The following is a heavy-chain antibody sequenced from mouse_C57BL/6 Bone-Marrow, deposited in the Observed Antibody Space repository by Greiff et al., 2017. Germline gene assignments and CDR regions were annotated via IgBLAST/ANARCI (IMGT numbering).Heavy chain of an antibody. CDR2: IDPSDSYT. Sequence: VQGVESGAELVRPGTSVKLSCKASGYTFTSYWMHWAKQRPGQGLEWIGVIDPSDSYTNYNQKFKGKATLTVDTSSSTAYMQLSSLTSEDSAVYYCARGADYWGQGTTLTVSS. J-gene: IGHJ2*01. V-gene: IGHV1-59*01. CDR1: GYTFTSYW. CDR3: ARGADY.